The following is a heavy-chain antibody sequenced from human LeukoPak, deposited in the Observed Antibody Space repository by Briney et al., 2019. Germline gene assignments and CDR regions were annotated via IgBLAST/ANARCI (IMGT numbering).Heavy chain of an antibody. CDR3: ASITIFGVVNRSFAY. Sequence: SGPTLVKPTQTLTLTCTFSGFSLSTSGVGVGWIRQPPGKALEWLALIYWNDDKRYSPSLKSRLTITKDTSKNQVVLTMTNMDPVDTATYYCASITIFGVVNRSFAYWGQGTLVTVSS. V-gene: IGHV2-5*01. J-gene: IGHJ4*02. CDR1: GFSLSTSGVG. CDR2: IYWNDDK. D-gene: IGHD3-3*01.